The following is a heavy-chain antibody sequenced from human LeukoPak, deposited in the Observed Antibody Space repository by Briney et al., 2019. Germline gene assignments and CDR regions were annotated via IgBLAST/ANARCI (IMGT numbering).Heavy chain of an antibody. J-gene: IGHJ3*02. CDR1: GYTFTGYY. V-gene: IGHV1-2*02. Sequence: ASVTVSCTASGYTFTGYYMHWVRQAPGQGLEWMGWINPNSGGTNYAQKFQGRVTMTRDTSTSTASMELSRLRSDDTAVYYCARDGLPYCGGDCYRTGGAFDIWGQGTMVTVST. D-gene: IGHD2-21*01. CDR2: INPNSGGT. CDR3: ARDGLPYCGGDCYRTGGAFDI.